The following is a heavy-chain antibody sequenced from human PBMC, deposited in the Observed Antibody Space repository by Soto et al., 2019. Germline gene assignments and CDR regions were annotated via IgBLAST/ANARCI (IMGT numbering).Heavy chain of an antibody. V-gene: IGHV1-18*01. CDR1: GYTFTSYG. D-gene: IGHD3-16*02. CDR3: ARVIGYVWGSYRYRLYYFDY. CDR2: ISAYNGNT. J-gene: IGHJ4*02. Sequence: QVQLVQSGAEVKKPGALVKVSCKASGYTFTSYGISWVRQAPGQGLEWMGWISAYNGNTNYAQKLQGRVTMTTDTSTSTAYMELRSLRSDDTAVYYCARVIGYVWGSYRYRLYYFDYWGQGTLVTVSS.